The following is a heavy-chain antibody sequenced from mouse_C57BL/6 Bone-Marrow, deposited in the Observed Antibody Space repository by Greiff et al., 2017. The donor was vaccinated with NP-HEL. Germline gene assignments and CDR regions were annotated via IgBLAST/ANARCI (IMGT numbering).Heavy chain of an antibody. J-gene: IGHJ2*01. CDR1: GFTFSSYT. CDR3: ARQAELYYFDY. D-gene: IGHD4-1*01. V-gene: IGHV5-9*01. Sequence: DVKLVESGGGLVKPGGSLKLSCAASGFTFSSYTMSWVRQTPEKRLEWVATISGGGGNTYYPDSVKGRFTISRDNAKNTLYLQMSSLRSEDTALYYCARQAELYYFDYWGQGTTLTVSS. CDR2: ISGGGGNT.